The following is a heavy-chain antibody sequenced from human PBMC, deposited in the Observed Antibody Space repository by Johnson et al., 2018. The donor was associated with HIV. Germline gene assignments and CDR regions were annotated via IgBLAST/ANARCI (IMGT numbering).Heavy chain of an antibody. J-gene: IGHJ3*02. Sequence: QVQLVESGGGVVQPGRSLRLSCAASGFTFSSYGMHWVRQAPGKGLEWVAVIWYDGSSKYYADSVKGRFTISRDNSKNTLYLHMNTLSAEDTAVYYCAKRLCGAFHIWGQGTMVTVSS. V-gene: IGHV3-33*06. CDR3: AKRLCGAFHI. CDR1: GFTFSSYG. D-gene: IGHD2-21*01. CDR2: IWYDGSSK.